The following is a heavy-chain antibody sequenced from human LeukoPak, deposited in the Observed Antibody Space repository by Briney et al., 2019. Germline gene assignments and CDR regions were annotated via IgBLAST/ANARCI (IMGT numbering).Heavy chain of an antibody. CDR1: GGSFNSNY. Sequence: KSSETLSLTCAVSGGSFNSNYWTWVRQPPGKGLEWIGEIYHNGNSNYNPSLWSRVTISVDTSKNQFSLRLTSVTTADTAVYYRARHEAGTTNDYWGQGTLVTVSS. CDR2: IYHNGNS. CDR3: ARHEAGTTNDY. V-gene: IGHV4-34*01. J-gene: IGHJ4*02. D-gene: IGHD4-17*01.